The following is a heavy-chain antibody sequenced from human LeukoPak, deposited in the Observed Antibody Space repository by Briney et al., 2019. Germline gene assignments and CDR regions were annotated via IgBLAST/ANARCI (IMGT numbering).Heavy chain of an antibody. CDR1: GFTFGDYA. Sequence: PGGSLRLSCTASGFTFGDYAMSWVRQAPGKGLEWVGFIRSKAYGCTTEYAASVKGRFTISRDDSKSIAYLQMNSLKTEDTAVYYCTRDSPPPIVVVPAAIYYYYYGMDVWGQGTTVTVSS. D-gene: IGHD2-2*01. CDR3: TRDSPPPIVVVPAAIYYYYYGMDV. J-gene: IGHJ6*02. CDR2: IRSKAYGCTT. V-gene: IGHV3-49*04.